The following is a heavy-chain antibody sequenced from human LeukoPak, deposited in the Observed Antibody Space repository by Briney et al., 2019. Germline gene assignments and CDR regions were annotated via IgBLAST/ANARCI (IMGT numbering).Heavy chain of an antibody. CDR1: GFTFSSYA. CDR2: ISGSGGST. CDR3: AKSARCSGGSCYSREDY. V-gene: IGHV3-23*01. Sequence: GGSLRLSCAASGFTFSSYAMSWVRQAPGKGLEWVSAISGSGGSTYYADSVKGRFTISRDNSKSTLYLQMNSLRAEDTAVYYCAKSARCSGGSCYSREDYWGQGTLVTVSS. D-gene: IGHD2-15*01. J-gene: IGHJ4*02.